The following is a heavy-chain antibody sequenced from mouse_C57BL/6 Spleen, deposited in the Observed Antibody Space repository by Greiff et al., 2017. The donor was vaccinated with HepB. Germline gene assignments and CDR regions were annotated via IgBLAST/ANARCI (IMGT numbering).Heavy chain of an antibody. J-gene: IGHJ4*01. D-gene: IGHD2-5*01. CDR2: IDPANGNT. V-gene: IGHV14-3*01. CDR1: GFNIKNTY. CDR3: ARGYYSNPISPMDY. Sequence: EVKLVESVAELVRPGASVKLSCTASGFNIKNTYMHWVKQRPEQGLEWIGRIDPANGNTKYAPKFQGKATITADTSSNTAYLQLSSLTSEDTAIYYCARGYYSNPISPMDYWGQGTSVTVSS.